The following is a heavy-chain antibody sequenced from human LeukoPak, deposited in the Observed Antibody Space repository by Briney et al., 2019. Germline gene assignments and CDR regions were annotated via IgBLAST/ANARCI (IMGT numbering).Heavy chain of an antibody. CDR1: GDSVYSNSDA. Sequence: PSQTLSLTCAVSGDSVYSNSDAWDWPRQCQSRGLEWLGRTYYRCNYYNDYTVSMKSRITITPDTSNNQFSLQLQSVAHEDTAVYYCGRTTGYSSSLVDYWGQGTLVTVSS. D-gene: IGHD6-13*01. V-gene: IGHV6-1*01. J-gene: IGHJ4*02. CDR2: TYYRCNYYN. CDR3: GRTTGYSSSLVDY.